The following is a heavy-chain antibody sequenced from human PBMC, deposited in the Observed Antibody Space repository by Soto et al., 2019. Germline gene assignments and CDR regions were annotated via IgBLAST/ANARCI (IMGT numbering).Heavy chain of an antibody. Sequence: ASVKVSCKASGYTFTSYGISWVRQAPGQGLEWMGWISAYNGNTNYAQKLQGRVTMTTDTSTSTAYMELRSLGSDDTAVYYCARDRTYYYDSSGYQHFDYWGQGTLVTVSS. CDR2: ISAYNGNT. CDR3: ARDRTYYYDSSGYQHFDY. J-gene: IGHJ4*02. V-gene: IGHV1-18*04. CDR1: GYTFTSYG. D-gene: IGHD3-22*01.